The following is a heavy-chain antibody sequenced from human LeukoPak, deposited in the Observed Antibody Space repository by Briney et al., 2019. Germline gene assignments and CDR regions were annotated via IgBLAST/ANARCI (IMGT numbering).Heavy chain of an antibody. J-gene: IGHJ4*02. CDR1: GLTFSAYW. Sequence: GGSLRLSCAASGLTFSAYWMHWVRQDSGKGLVWVSGINSYGSTTTYADSVKGRFTLSRDNAKNTLYLQMNSLRAEDTAVYYCARGDYGGDYFDYWGQGTLVTVSS. D-gene: IGHD4-23*01. CDR2: INSYGSTT. V-gene: IGHV3-74*01. CDR3: ARGDYGGDYFDY.